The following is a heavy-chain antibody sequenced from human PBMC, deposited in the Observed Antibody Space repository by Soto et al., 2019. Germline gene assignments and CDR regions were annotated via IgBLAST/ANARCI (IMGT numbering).Heavy chain of an antibody. J-gene: IGHJ6*03. CDR1: GFTFSSYG. V-gene: IGHV3-30*18. Sequence: GGSLRLSCAASGFTFSSYGMHWVRQAPGKGLEWVAVISYDGSNKYYADSVKGRFTISRDNSKNTLYLQMNSLRAEDTAVYYCAKDEGTYYDILTGYKSPMDVWGKGTTVTVSS. CDR2: ISYDGSNK. D-gene: IGHD3-9*01. CDR3: AKDEGTYYDILTGYKSPMDV.